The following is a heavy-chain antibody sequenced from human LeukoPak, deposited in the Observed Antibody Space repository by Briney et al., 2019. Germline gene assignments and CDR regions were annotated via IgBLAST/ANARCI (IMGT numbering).Heavy chain of an antibody. V-gene: IGHV4-59*01. CDR3: ARDYCSSTSCYGDSRYFQH. Sequence: PSETLSLTCTVSGGSIGSYYWSWIRQPPGKGLEWIGYIYYSGSTNYNPSLKSRVTISVDTSKNQFSLKLSSVTAADTAVYYCARDYCSSTSCYGDSRYFQHWGQGTLVTVSS. CDR2: IYYSGST. D-gene: IGHD2-2*01. CDR1: GGSIGSYY. J-gene: IGHJ1*01.